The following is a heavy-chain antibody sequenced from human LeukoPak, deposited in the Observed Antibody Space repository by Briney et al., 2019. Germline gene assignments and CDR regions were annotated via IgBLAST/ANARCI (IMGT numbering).Heavy chain of an antibody. CDR1: GYIFINYY. J-gene: IGHJ4*02. CDR2: INPSGGST. V-gene: IGHV1-46*01. CDR3: ARAPPLLYSSGWYAVDDY. D-gene: IGHD6-19*01. Sequence: GASVKISCKASGYIFINYYMHWIRQAPGQGLEWVGVINPSGGSTTYSRKFQGRVTMTRDTSTNTVYMQLSSLRSEDTAAYYCARAPPLLYSSGWYAVDDYWGQGTLVTVSS.